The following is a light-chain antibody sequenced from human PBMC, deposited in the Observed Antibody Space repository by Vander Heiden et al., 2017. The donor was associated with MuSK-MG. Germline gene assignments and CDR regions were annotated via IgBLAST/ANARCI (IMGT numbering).Light chain of an antibody. CDR1: QSVLYSSNNKNY. CDR3: HQDDGAPHT. CDR2: WAS. Sequence: DIVMTQSPDSLAVSLGERATINCKTRQSVLYSSNNKNYLAWYQQKPGQPPKLLIYWASTRESGVPDRLSGSASGTDFTLTISILHAEDVAVYYCHQDDGAPHTFGQGTKLEIK. J-gene: IGKJ2*01. V-gene: IGKV4-1*01.